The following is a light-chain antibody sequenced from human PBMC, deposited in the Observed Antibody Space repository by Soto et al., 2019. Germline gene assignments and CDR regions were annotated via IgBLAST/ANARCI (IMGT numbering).Light chain of an antibody. V-gene: IGKV3-20*01. CDR2: GAS. CDR3: QQYGSSPA. CDR1: QSVSSSY. J-gene: IGKJ3*01. Sequence: EIVLTQSPGTLSLSPGERATLSCRAHQSVSSSYLAWYQQKPGQAPRLLIYGASSRATGIPDRFSGSGSGTDFTLTISRLEPEDFAVSYCQQYGSSPAFGPGTKVDIK.